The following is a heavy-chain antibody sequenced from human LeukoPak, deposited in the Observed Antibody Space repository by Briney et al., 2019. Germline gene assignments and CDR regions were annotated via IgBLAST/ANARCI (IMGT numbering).Heavy chain of an antibody. CDR1: GGSFSGYY. CDR2: IYTSGST. Sequence: PSETLSLTCAVYGGSFSGYYWSWIRQPAGKGLEWIGRIYTSGSTNYNPSLKSRVTISVDTSKNQFSLKLSSVTAADTAVYYCARSAYQLLDYWGQGTLVTVSS. CDR3: ARSAYQLLDY. D-gene: IGHD2-2*01. V-gene: IGHV4-59*10. J-gene: IGHJ4*02.